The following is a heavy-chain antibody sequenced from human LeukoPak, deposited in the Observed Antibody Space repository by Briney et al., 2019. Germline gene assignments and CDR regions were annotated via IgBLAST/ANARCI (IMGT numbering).Heavy chain of an antibody. CDR2: ISGSGGST. J-gene: IGHJ4*02. Sequence: GGSLRLSCAPSGFTFDNFAMTWVRQAPGKGLEWVSGISGSGGSTYYADSVKGRFTISRDNSKNTLYLQMNSLRAEDTAVYYCANRGQYYDTSGYYNVSYFDYWGQATLVTVST. D-gene: IGHD3-22*01. CDR3: ANRGQYYDTSGYYNVSYFDY. CDR1: GFTFDNFA. V-gene: IGHV3-23*01.